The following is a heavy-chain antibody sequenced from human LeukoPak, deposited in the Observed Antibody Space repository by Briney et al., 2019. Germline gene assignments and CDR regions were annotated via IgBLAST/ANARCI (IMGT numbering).Heavy chain of an antibody. CDR1: GFTFDDYA. CDR3: AREPSLNY. CDR2: IWYDGSNK. J-gene: IGHJ4*02. V-gene: IGHV3-33*08. Sequence: GRSLRLSCAASGFTFDDYAMHWVRQAPGKGLEWVAVIWYDGSNKYYADSVKGRFTISRDNSKNTLYLQMNSLRAEDTAVYYCAREPSLNYWGQGILVTVSS.